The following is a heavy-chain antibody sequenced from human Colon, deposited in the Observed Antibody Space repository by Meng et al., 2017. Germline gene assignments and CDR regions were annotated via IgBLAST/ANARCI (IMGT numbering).Heavy chain of an antibody. CDR2: INPRTGDT. D-gene: IGHD2-15*01. CDR3: ARESADGGSFDL. J-gene: IGHJ4*02. CDR1: GYTLY. V-gene: IGHV1-2*06. Sequence: QVQLVQSGAEVKKPGASVTVSCKASGYTLYIHWVRLRPGEVLEWMGRINPRTGDTKSAQSFQGRVTMTRDTSTTTFSMDLRSLTTDDSAIYFCARESADGGSFDLWGQGTPVTVSS.